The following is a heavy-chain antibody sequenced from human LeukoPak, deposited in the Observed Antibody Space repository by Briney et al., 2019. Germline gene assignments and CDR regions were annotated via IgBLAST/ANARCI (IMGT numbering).Heavy chain of an antibody. V-gene: IGHV4-34*01. D-gene: IGHD3-10*01. J-gene: IGHJ4*02. Sequence: SETLSLTCAVYGGSFSGYYWSWIRQPPGKGLEWIGEINHSGSTNYNPSLKSRVTISVDTSKNQFSLMLSSVTAADTAVYYCARLGTRYYYGSGSSRDYWGQGTLVTVSS. CDR1: GGSFSGYY. CDR2: INHSGST. CDR3: ARLGTRYYYGSGSSRDY.